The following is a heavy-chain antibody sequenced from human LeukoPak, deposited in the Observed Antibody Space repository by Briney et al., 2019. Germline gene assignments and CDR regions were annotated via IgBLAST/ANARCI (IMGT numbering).Heavy chain of an antibody. CDR3: ARATWIEKDAFDI. CDR1: GGSISSGGYY. V-gene: IGHV4-31*03. J-gene: IGHJ3*02. CDR2: IYYSGST. Sequence: SQTLSLTCTVSGGSISSGGYYWSWIRQHPGKGLEWIGYIYYSGSTYYNPSLKSRVTISVDTSKNQFSLKLSSVTAADTAVYYCARATWIEKDAFDIWGQGTMVTVSS. D-gene: IGHD5-12*01.